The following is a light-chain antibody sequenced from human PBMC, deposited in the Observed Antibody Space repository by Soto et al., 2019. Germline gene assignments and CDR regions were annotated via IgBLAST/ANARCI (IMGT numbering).Light chain of an antibody. CDR2: GAS. V-gene: IGKV3-11*01. Sequence: EIVLTQSPGTLSLSPGERATLSCRASQSVSNNYLAWYQQKPGQAPRLLIYGASNRATGIPARFSGSGSGTDFTLTVSSLEPEDFAVYYCQQRNNWPSFGQGTRLEIK. CDR1: QSVSNNY. CDR3: QQRNNWPS. J-gene: IGKJ5*01.